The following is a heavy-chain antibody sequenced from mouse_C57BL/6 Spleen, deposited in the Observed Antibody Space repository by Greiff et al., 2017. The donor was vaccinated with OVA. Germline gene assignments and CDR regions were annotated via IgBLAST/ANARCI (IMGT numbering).Heavy chain of an antibody. V-gene: IGHV5-17*01. CDR3: ARNGGSSYDYYAMDY. J-gene: IGHJ4*01. CDR2: ISSGSSTI. D-gene: IGHD1-1*01. Sequence: VQLKESGGGLVKPGGSLKLSCAASGFTFSDYGMHWVRQAPEKGLEWVAYISSGSSTIYYADTVKGRFTISRDNAKNTLFLQMTSLRSEDTAMYYCARNGGSSYDYYAMDYWGQGTSVTVSS. CDR1: GFTFSDYG.